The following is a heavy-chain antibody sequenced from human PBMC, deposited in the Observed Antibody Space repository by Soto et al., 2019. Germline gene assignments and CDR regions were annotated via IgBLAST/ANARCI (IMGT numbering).Heavy chain of an antibody. D-gene: IGHD6-19*01. J-gene: IGHJ4*02. CDR3: ARHNPGSYLTVAGMGFDY. CDR1: GGSISSYY. V-gene: IGHV4-59*08. CDR2: IYYSGST. Sequence: SETLSLTCTVSGGSISSYYWSWIRQPPGKGLEWIGYIYYSGSTNYNPSLKSRVTISVDTSKNQFSLKLSSVTAADTAVYYCARHNPGSYLTVAGMGFDYWGQGTLVTVSS.